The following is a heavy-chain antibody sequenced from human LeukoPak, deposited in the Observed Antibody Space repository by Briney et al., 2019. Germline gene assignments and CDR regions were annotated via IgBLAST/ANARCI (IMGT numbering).Heavy chain of an antibody. D-gene: IGHD6-19*01. V-gene: IGHV3-21*04. CDR1: GFTFSSYS. CDR3: ARVNRGIAVAGLNYFDY. Sequence: GGTLRLSCAASGFTFSSYSMNWVRQAPGKGLEWVSSISSSSSYIYYADSVKGRFTISRDNAKNSLYLQMNSLRAEDTAVYYCARVNRGIAVAGLNYFDYWGQGTLVTVSS. CDR2: ISSSSSYI. J-gene: IGHJ4*02.